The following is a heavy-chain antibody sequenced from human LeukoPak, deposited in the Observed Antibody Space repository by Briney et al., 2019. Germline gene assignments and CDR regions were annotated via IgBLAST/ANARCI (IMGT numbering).Heavy chain of an antibody. Sequence: GGSLRLSCAASGFTFSSYAMSWVRQAPGKGLEWVSAISGSGGSTYYADSVKGRFTISRDNSKNTLYLQMNSLRAEDTAVYYCARDRRYSSSSRWFDPWGQGTLVTVSS. D-gene: IGHD6-6*01. CDR3: ARDRRYSSSSRWFDP. V-gene: IGHV3-23*01. CDR2: ISGSGGST. J-gene: IGHJ5*02. CDR1: GFTFSSYA.